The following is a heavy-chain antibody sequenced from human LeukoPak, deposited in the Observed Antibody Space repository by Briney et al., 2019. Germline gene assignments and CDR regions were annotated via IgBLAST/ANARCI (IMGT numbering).Heavy chain of an antibody. D-gene: IGHD1-1*01. V-gene: IGHV5-51*01. J-gene: IGHJ6*03. Sequence: GESLKISCKGSGSSFTSYWIGWVRQMPRKGLEWIAITYPGDSDTRYSPSFHSQVTITADKFISTAYMDWSSLQASDTAIYYCARRREESGSTVDYYYYYIDVWGKGTTVTVSS. CDR2: TYPGDSDT. CDR3: ARRREESGSTVDYYYYYIDV. CDR1: GSSFTSYW.